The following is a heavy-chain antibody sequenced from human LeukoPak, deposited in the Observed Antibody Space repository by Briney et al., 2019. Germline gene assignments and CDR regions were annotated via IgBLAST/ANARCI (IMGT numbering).Heavy chain of an antibody. CDR1: GFTFSSYA. CDR2: ISYDGSNK. V-gene: IGHV3-30*01. Sequence: TGGSLRLSCAASGFTFSSYAMHWVRQAPGKGLEWVAVISYDGSNKYYADSVKGRFTISRDNSKNTLYLQMNSLRAEDTAVYYCARISRSDGGGFDYWGQGTLVTVSS. D-gene: IGHD3-16*01. J-gene: IGHJ4*02. CDR3: ARISRSDGGGFDY.